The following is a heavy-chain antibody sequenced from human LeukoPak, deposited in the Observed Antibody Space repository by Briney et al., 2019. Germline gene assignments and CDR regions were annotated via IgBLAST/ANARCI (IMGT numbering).Heavy chain of an antibody. Sequence: PAETLSLTCAVSGYSISSGYYWGWIRQPPGKGLEGSGSIYHSGSTYYNPSLKSRVTISVDTSKNQLSVKLSYVNAEDTAEYYCARGSIVVVTDTFDYWGQGTLVTVSS. V-gene: IGHV4-38-2*01. CDR1: GYSISSGYY. J-gene: IGHJ4*02. CDR2: IYHSGST. CDR3: ARGSIVVVTDTFDY. D-gene: IGHD2-21*02.